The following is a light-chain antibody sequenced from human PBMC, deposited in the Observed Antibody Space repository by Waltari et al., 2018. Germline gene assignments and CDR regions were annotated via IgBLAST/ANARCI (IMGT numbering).Light chain of an antibody. V-gene: IGLV4-69*01. Sequence: QLAVTQSPSASASLGASVKLTCTLSSEHSASAIAWHQHQPEKGPRFLMKIDGGGGHTKGDGIPDRFSGLSSGAERYLTSSSLQYADEAAYYIQTWDADTVVFGGGTKLTV. CDR1: SEHSASA. CDR3: QTWDADTVV. CDR2: IDGGGGH. J-gene: IGLJ2*01.